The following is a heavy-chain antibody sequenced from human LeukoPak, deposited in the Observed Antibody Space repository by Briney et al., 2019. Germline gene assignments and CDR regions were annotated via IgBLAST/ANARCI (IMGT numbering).Heavy chain of an antibody. CDR2: INQKSGDT. V-gene: IGHV1-2*02. CDR3: ATRGTNDSSDYFAY. J-gene: IGHJ4*02. Sequence: ASVPVSCQASGYNFTGYYIHWVRQAPGQGRDWMGWINQKSGDTNYEQKFQGRVTMTRNTSITTAYMQFSRMRSDETAVYYSATRGTNDSSDYFAYWGQGTLVTVSS. D-gene: IGHD3-22*01. CDR1: GYNFTGYY.